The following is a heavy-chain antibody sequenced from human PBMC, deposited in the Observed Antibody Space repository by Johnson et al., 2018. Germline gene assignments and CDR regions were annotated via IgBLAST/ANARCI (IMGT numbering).Heavy chain of an antibody. CDR2: ISGSGSSA. V-gene: IGHV3-23*01. CDR3: TKGRHICSDGNDAFDV. D-gene: IGHD3-10*02. CDR1: GFTFNTFP. J-gene: IGHJ3*01. Sequence: EVQLLESGGGLVQPGGSLRLSCAASGFTFNTFPMTWVRQAPGKGLEWVSSISGSGSSAYYADSVRGRFTISRDNSKNIFFLQMNTLRADDPALYYFTKGRHICSDGNDAFDVWGQGTMVTVSS.